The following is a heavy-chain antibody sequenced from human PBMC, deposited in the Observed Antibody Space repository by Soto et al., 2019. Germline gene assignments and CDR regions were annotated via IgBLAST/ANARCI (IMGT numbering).Heavy chain of an antibody. CDR3: ARQFDYDTSGYYYAY. CDR1: GGTFNKYG. D-gene: IGHD3-22*01. V-gene: IGHV1-69*13. CDR2: IIPLFGTA. Sequence: GASVKVSFKASGGTFNKYGIDWLRQAPGQGLEWMGGIIPLFGTANYAQKFQGRVTISADEVTSTVYMELRSLRSEDTGVYYCARQFDYDTSGYYYAYWGQGALVTVSS. J-gene: IGHJ4*02.